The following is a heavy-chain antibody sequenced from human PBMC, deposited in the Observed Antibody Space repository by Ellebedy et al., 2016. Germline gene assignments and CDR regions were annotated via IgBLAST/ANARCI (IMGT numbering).Heavy chain of an antibody. J-gene: IGHJ4*02. CDR3: AKQFSSILTGYYGQFDY. V-gene: IGHV4-39*01. D-gene: IGHD3-9*01. CDR1: GGSISSSSYY. Sequence: SETLSLXCTVSGGSISSSSYYWGWIRQPPGKGLEWIGSIYYSGSTYYNPSLKSRVTISVDTSKNQFSLKLSSVTAADTAVYYCAKQFSSILTGYYGQFDYWGQGTLVTVSS. CDR2: IYYSGST.